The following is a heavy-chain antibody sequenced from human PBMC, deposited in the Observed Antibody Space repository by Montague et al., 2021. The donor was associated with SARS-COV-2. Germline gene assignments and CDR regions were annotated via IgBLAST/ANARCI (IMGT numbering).Heavy chain of an antibody. V-gene: IGHV3-30*18. CDR1: GFTFSSYG. J-gene: IGHJ6*02. CDR3: AKDFMSLMVYAMVYYYYGMDV. CDR2: ISYDGSNK. D-gene: IGHD2-8*01. Sequence: SLRLSCAASGFTFSSYGMHWVRQAPGKGLEWVAVISYDGSNKYYADSVKGRFTISRDNSKNTLYLQMSSLRAEDTAVYYCAKDFMSLMVYAMVYYYYGMDVWGQGTTVTVSS.